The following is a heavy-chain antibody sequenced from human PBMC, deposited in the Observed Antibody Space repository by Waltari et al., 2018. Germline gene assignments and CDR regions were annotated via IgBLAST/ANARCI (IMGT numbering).Heavy chain of an antibody. V-gene: IGHV3-23*04. CDR3: ARDSRDSYDSSGYYNLFFYY. J-gene: IGHJ4*02. D-gene: IGHD3-22*01. CDR1: GFTVSSNY. CDR2: SGSGGST. Sequence: EVQLVESGGGLIQPGGSLRLSCAASGFTVSSNYMSWVRQAPGKGLEWVSAISGSGGSTYYADSVKGRFTISRDNSKNTLYLQMNSLRAEDTAVYYCARDSRDSYDSSGYYNLFFYYWGQGTLVTVSS.